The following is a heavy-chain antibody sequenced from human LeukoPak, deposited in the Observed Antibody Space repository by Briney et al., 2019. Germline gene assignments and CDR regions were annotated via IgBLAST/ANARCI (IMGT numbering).Heavy chain of an antibody. CDR2: ISGSDDNT. J-gene: IGHJ4*02. CDR3: ANDFDH. Sequence: GGSLRFSCAASGFTFNNYAMSWVRQAPGKGLEWVSTISGSDDNTYYADSVKGRFTISRDISKNTLYLQMNSLRADDTAVYYCANDFDHWGQGTLVTVSS. V-gene: IGHV3-23*01. CDR1: GFTFNNYA.